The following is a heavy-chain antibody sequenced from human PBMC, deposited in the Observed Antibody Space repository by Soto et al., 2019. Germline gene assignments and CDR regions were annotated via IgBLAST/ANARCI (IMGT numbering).Heavy chain of an antibody. CDR1: GGSITSSGYY. V-gene: IGHV4-31*03. Sequence: TLSLTCTVSGGSITSSGYYWSWLRQHPGKGLEWIGYIFYSGNTYYNPSLKSRVTISVDTSKNQFSLKLSSVTAADTAVYYCARAYCGGDCPLFDYWGQGTLVTVSS. CDR3: ARAYCGGDCPLFDY. D-gene: IGHD2-21*02. J-gene: IGHJ4*02. CDR2: IFYSGNT.